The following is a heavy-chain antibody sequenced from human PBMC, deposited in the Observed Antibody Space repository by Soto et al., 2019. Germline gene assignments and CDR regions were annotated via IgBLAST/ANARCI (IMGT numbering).Heavy chain of an antibody. J-gene: IGHJ3*02. Sequence: DVHLVESGGGLIQPGGSLRLSCVASGLTVSGKKYVAWVRQAPGTGPEWVSGVYDLDGTYYADSVRGRFTTSIGNSMTTVCLLMRDLRPEDTALYFCATWHLREHAYDIWGRGTLVTVSS. CDR3: ATWHLREHAYDI. CDR1: GLTVSGKKY. V-gene: IGHV3-53*01. D-gene: IGHD5-12*01. CDR2: VYDLDGT.